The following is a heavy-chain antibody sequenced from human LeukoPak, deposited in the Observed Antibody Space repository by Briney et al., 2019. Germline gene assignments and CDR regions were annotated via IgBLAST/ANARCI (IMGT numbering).Heavy chain of an antibody. Sequence: PGGSLRLSCAASGFTFSSYWMSWVRQPPGKGLEWIGSIFYSGGTYYNPSLKSRVTISVDTSKNQFSLKLSSVTAADTAVYYCARQNYGAAPLRYWGQGTLVTVSS. CDR2: IFYSGGT. V-gene: IGHV4-39*01. CDR3: ARQNYGAAPLRY. J-gene: IGHJ4*02. CDR1: GFTFSSYW. D-gene: IGHD4/OR15-4a*01.